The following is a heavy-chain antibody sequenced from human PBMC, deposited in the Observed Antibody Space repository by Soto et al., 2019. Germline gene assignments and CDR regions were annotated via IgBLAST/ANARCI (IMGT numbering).Heavy chain of an antibody. CDR2: ISAYNGNT. J-gene: IGHJ4*02. CDR3: AKERDPWGSYHYFDY. V-gene: IGHV1-18*01. Sequence: QVQLVQSGVEVKKPGASVKVSCKTSGYTFSNYIITWVRQAPGQGLEWMGWISAYNGNTNYAQKFQDRITMTTDTSTSTIYMELRSLRSDDTAVYFVAKERDPWGSYHYFDYCGQGTLVTVSS. CDR1: GYTFSNYI. D-gene: IGHD3-16*02.